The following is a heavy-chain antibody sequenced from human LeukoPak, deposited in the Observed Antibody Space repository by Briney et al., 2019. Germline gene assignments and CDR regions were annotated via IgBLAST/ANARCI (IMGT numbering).Heavy chain of an antibody. D-gene: IGHD4-17*01. CDR2: INPNSGGT. J-gene: IGHJ6*02. CDR3: AVYGDYGLSYYYGMDV. CDR1: GYTFTGYY. V-gene: IGHV1-2*06. Sequence: VASVKVSCKASGYTFTGYYMHWVRQAPGQGLEWMGRINPNSGGTNYAQKFQGRVTMTRDTSISTACMELSRLRSDDTAVYYCAVYGDYGLSYYYGMDVWGQGTTVTVSS.